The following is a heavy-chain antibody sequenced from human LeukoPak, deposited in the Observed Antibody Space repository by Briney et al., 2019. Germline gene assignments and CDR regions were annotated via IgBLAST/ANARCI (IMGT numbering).Heavy chain of an antibody. D-gene: IGHD1-1*01. CDR2: INHEGGGI. Sequence: GALRLSCAASGFTFSESWMTWVRQAPGQGLEWVAHINHEGGGIQYVDSVKGRFTISRDNAKGSVYLQMNSLRAEDTAIYHCATYINWVAGDVWGQGTTVIVSS. CDR1: GFTFSESW. CDR3: ATYINWVAGDV. V-gene: IGHV3-7*01. J-gene: IGHJ6*02.